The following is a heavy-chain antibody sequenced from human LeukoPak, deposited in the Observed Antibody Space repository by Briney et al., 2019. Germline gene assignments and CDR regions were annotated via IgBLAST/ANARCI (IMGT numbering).Heavy chain of an antibody. V-gene: IGHV4-61*02. CDR3: ARLWFGEVPPLYYYYMDV. CDR2: IYTSGST. Sequence: KPSETLSLTCTVSGGSISSGSYYWSWIRQPAGKGLEWIGRIYTSGSTNYNPSLKSRVTITVDTSKNQFSLKLSSVTAADTAVYYCARLWFGEVPPLYYYYMDVWGKGTTVTVSS. D-gene: IGHD3-10*01. J-gene: IGHJ6*03. CDR1: GGSISSGSYY.